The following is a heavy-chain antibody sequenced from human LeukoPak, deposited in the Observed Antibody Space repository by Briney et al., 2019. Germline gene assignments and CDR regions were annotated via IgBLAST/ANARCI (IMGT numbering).Heavy chain of an antibody. V-gene: IGHV3-30*18. CDR1: GFTFNSYG. CDR2: ISYDGSDK. CDR3: AKDPSITIFGVVDY. D-gene: IGHD3-3*01. Sequence: LSGGSLRLSCVASGFTFNSYGMHWVRQAPGKGLEWVAVISYDGSDKYYADSVKGRFTISRDNSKNTLYLQMNSLRAEDTAVYYCAKDPSITIFGVVDYWGQGTLVTVSS. J-gene: IGHJ4*02.